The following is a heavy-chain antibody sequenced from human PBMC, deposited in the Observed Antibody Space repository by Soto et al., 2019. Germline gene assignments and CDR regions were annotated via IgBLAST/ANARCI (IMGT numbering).Heavy chain of an antibody. D-gene: IGHD6-19*01. J-gene: IGHJ4*02. CDR3: AKDIREYGSGWTYFDN. V-gene: IGHV6-1*01. CDR2: TYYRSKWYN. CDR1: GDSVSGNSAA. Sequence: SQTLSLTCAISGDSVSGNSAAWNWIRQSPSRGLEWLGRTYYRSKWYNDYAVSVKSRITVTPDTSKNQFSLHLNSVTPEDTALYYCAKDIREYGSGWTYFDNWGQGTLVTVSS.